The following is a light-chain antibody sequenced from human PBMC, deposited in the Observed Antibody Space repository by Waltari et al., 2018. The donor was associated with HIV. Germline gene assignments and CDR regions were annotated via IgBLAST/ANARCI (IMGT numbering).Light chain of an antibody. CDR3: AAWDDSLSGRYV. V-gene: IGLV1-47*01. Sequence: QSVLTQPPSASGTSGQRVTISCSGSSSNIGSNYVYWYQQLPGTAPKLLIYRNNQRPSGVPDRFSGSKSGTSASLAISGPRSEDEADYYCAAWDDSLSGRYVFGTGTKVTVL. CDR1: SSNIGSNY. CDR2: RNN. J-gene: IGLJ1*01.